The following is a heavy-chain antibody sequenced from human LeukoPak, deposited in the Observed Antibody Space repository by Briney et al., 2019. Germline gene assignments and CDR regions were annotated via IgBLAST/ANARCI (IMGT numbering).Heavy chain of an antibody. V-gene: IGHV3-21*01. CDR1: GFTFSSYS. CDR2: ISSSSSYI. CDR3: ARDADYYDSSGYRPYYYYYYGMDV. J-gene: IGHJ6*02. D-gene: IGHD3-22*01. Sequence: GGSLRLSCAASGFTFSSYSMNWVRQAPGKGLEWVSSISSSSSYIYYADSVKGRFTISRDNAKNSLYLQMNSLRAEDTAVYYCARDADYYDSSGYRPYYYYYYGMDVWGQGTTVTVSS.